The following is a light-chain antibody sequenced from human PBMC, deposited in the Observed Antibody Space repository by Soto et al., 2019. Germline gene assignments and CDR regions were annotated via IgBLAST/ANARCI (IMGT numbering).Light chain of an antibody. J-gene: IGLJ3*02. CDR3: GSYAGSYTLV. V-gene: IGLV2-11*01. CDR1: SSDVGAYNW. Sequence: QSALTQPRSVSGSPGQSVTISCAGTSSDVGAYNWVSWYQQHPGKVPKLIIYDVTRRPSGVPDRFSGSKSGNTASLTNSGLQADDEADYYCGSYAGSYTLVFGGGTKLTVL. CDR2: DVT.